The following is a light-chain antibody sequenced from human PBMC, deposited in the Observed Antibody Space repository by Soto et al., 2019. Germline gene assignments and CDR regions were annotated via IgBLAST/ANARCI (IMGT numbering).Light chain of an antibody. CDR2: DVN. V-gene: IGLV2-14*03. Sequence: QSALTQPASESGYPGQSIAISCTGTSSDVGAYNYVSWHQHHPGKVPKLMIYDVNSRPSGVSNRFSGSKSGNTASLTISGLQAEDEADYYCISYTSISTYVFGTGTKLTVL. CDR1: SSDVGAYNY. CDR3: ISYTSISTYV. J-gene: IGLJ1*01.